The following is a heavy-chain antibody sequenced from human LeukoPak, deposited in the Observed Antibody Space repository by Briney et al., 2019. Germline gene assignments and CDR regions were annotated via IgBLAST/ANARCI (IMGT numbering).Heavy chain of an antibody. J-gene: IGHJ3*02. CDR1: GYTFTVYY. V-gene: IGHV1-69-2*01. CDR3: ALVGATLGGAFDI. D-gene: IGHD1-26*01. Sequence: ASVKISCKVSGYTFTVYYMHWVQQPTGKGLEWMGLVDPEDGETIYAEKFQGRVTITSDTSTITAYLELSSMRTEDTAVYYCALVGATLGGAFDIRGQGTMVTVSS. CDR2: VDPEDGET.